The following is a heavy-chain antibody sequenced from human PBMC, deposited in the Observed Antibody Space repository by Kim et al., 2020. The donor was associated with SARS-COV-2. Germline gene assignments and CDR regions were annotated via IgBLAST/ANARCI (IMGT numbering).Heavy chain of an antibody. CDR2: IKQDGNQK. D-gene: IGHD6-19*01. Sequence: GGSLSRSCAASGFTFSSYWMTWVRQAPGKGLEWVANIKQDGNQKYYVDSVKGRFTISRDNAKNSLYLQMNSLRAEDTAVYYCARDGDLYSSGKDAFDIWGQGTMVTVSS. J-gene: IGHJ3*02. CDR3: ARDGDLYSSGKDAFDI. CDR1: GFTFSSYW. V-gene: IGHV3-7*01.